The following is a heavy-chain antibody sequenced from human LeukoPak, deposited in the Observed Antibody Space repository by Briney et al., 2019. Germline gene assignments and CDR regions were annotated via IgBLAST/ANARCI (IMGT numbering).Heavy chain of an antibody. CDR2: TYYRSKWYN. CDR1: GDSVSSNTAA. V-gene: IGHV6-1*01. CDR3: ARENSRGRFDY. Sequence: SQTLSLTCGISGDSVSSNTAAWNWIRQSPSTGLEWLGRTYYRSKWYNNYAVSVKSQITINPDSSKNQVSLQLNSVTPEDTAMYYCARENSRGRFDYWGQGTLVTVSS. J-gene: IGHJ4*02. D-gene: IGHD6-19*01.